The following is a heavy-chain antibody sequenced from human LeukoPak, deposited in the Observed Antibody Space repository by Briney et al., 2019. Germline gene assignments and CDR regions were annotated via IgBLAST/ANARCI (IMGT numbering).Heavy chain of an antibody. D-gene: IGHD3-10*01. CDR1: GGSISSYY. CDR3: ARGYYYGSGSYYISY. J-gene: IGHJ4*02. Sequence: SETLSLTCTVSGGSISSYYWSWIRQPPGKGLEWIGYIYYSGSTNYNPSLKSRVTISVDTSKNQFSLKLSSVTAADTAVYYCARGYYYGSGSYYISYWGQGTLVTVSS. V-gene: IGHV4-59*12. CDR2: IYYSGST.